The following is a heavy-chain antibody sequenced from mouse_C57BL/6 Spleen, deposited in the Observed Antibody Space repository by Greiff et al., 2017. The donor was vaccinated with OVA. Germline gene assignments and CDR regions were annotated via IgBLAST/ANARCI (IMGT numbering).Heavy chain of an antibody. V-gene: IGHV1-26*01. Sequence: EVQLQQSGPELVKPGASVKISCKASGYTFTDYYMNWVKQSHGKSLEWIGDINPNNGGTSYNQKFTVKSTLPVDKSSSTAYMELRSLTSEDSAVYYWARLGYDNYYAMDYWGQGTSVTVSS. CDR3: ARLGYDNYYAMDY. CDR1: GYTFTDYY. D-gene: IGHD2-14*01. J-gene: IGHJ4*01. CDR2: INPNNGGT.